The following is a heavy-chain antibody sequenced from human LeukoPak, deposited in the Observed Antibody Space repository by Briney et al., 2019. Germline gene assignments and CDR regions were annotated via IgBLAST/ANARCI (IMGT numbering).Heavy chain of an antibody. V-gene: IGHV3-73*01. CDR1: GFTFSGTA. CDR2: NRSKANSYAT. D-gene: IGHD6-19*01. Sequence: GGSLRLSCAASGFTFSGTAMHWVRQASGKGLEWVGRNRSKANSYATAYAASVKGRFTISRDDSKNTAYLQMNSLKAEAAAVYYGKTTAPVTAVAVSICCWGQRIMVTVSS. J-gene: IGHJ4*02. CDR3: KTTAPVTAVAVSICC.